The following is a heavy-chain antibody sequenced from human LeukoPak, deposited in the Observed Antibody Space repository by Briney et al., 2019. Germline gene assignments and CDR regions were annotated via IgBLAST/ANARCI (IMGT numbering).Heavy chain of an antibody. Sequence: ASVKVSCKASGYTLTTYDINWVRQAPGQGLEWMGWMNPNSGKTGYAQKFQDRITITRNTSISTAYMELSSLGSEDTAVYYCARGPRNYYGSGSYYMDVWGKGTTVTVSS. J-gene: IGHJ6*03. CDR1: GYTLTTYD. V-gene: IGHV1-8*01. CDR2: MNPNSGKT. CDR3: ARGPRNYYGSGSYYMDV. D-gene: IGHD3-10*01.